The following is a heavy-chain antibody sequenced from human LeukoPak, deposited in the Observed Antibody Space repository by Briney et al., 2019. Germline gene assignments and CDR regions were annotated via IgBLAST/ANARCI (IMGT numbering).Heavy chain of an antibody. J-gene: IGHJ4*02. CDR2: IYYSGST. D-gene: IGHD6-13*01. CDR1: GGSISSYY. CDR3: ARGRAIAAAVSVYFDY. V-gene: IGHV4-59*12. Sequence: SETLSLTCTVSGGSISSYYWSWIRQPPGKGLEWIGYIYYSGSTNYNPSLKSRVTISVDTSKNQFSLKLSSVTAADTAVYYCARGRAIAAAVSVYFDYWGQGTLVTVSS.